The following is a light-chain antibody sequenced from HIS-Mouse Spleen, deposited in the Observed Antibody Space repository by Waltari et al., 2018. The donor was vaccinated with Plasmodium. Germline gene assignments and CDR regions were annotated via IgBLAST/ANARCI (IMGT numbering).Light chain of an antibody. CDR1: QSVSSN. CDR2: GAS. V-gene: IGKV3-15*01. J-gene: IGKJ3*01. CDR3: QQYNNWSFT. Sequence: EIVMTQSPATLSVSPGERATLSCRASQSVSSNLAWYQQKPGQAPRLLIYGASTRATGIPARFSGSVSGTEFTHTISSLQSEDFAVYYCQQYNNWSFTFGPGTKVDIK.